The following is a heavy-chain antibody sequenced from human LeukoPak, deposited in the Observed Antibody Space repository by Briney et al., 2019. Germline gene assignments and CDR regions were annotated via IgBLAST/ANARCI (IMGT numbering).Heavy chain of an antibody. Sequence: GGSLRLSCAASGSTFSSYALSWVRQAPGKGLEWVSAISGSSGSTYYADSVKGRFTISRDNSKNTLYLQMNSLRAEDTAVYYCARFYDILTGVDYWGQGTLVTVSS. J-gene: IGHJ4*02. V-gene: IGHV3-23*01. CDR1: GSTFSSYA. D-gene: IGHD3-9*01. CDR3: ARFYDILTGVDY. CDR2: ISGSSGST.